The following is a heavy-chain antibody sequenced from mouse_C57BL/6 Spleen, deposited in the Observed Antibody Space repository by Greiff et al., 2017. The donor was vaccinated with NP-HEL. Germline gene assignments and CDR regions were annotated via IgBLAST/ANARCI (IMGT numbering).Heavy chain of an antibody. V-gene: IGHV1-19*01. CDR2: INPYNGGT. CDR3: ARSRYGRDFSYYFDY. Sequence: VQLKESGPVLVKPGASVKMSCKASGYTFTDYYMNWVKQSHGKSLEWIGVINPYNGGTSYNQKFKGKATLTVDTSSSTASMELNSLTAEDSEGYYCARSRYGRDFSYYFDYWGQGTTLTVSS. CDR1: GYTFTDYY. D-gene: IGHD1-1*01. J-gene: IGHJ2*01.